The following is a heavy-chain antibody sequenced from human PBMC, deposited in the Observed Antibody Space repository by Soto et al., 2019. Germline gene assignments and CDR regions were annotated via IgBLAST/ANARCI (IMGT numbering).Heavy chain of an antibody. Sequence: PSETLSLTCAVYGGSFSGYYWSWIRQPPGKGLEWIGEINHSGSTNYNPSLKSRVTISVDTSKNQFSLKLSSVTAADTAVYYCARAWGTMIVVVNYYGMDVWGQGTTVTVSS. CDR3: ARAWGTMIVVVNYYGMDV. CDR1: GGSFSGYY. J-gene: IGHJ6*02. D-gene: IGHD3-22*01. CDR2: INHSGST. V-gene: IGHV4-34*01.